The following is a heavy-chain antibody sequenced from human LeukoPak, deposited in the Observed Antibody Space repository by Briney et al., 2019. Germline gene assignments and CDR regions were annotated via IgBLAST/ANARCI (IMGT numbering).Heavy chain of an antibody. CDR1: GYTFTNYG. CDR2: INTGNGNT. D-gene: IGHD3-22*01. V-gene: IGHV1-3*04. Sequence: ASVKVSCKTSGYTFTNYGMHWVRQAPRQSLEWMGWINTGNGNTKSSQKFQDRVTLSRDTSASTAYMELNSLSSEDTAVYYCARVPLHDASGHYYPHWGQGTLVTVSS. CDR3: ARVPLHDASGHYYPH. J-gene: IGHJ1*01.